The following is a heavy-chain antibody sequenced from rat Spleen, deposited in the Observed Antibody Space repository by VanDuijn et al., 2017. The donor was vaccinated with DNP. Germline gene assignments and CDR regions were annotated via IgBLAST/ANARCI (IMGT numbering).Heavy chain of an antibody. V-gene: IGHV3-1*01. CDR2: IRYNGST. D-gene: IGHD1-12*02. CDR3: ASYYYDGYYAMDA. CDR1: GYSITTTY. Sequence: EVRLQESGPGLVKPSQSLSLTCSVTGYSITTTYWGWIRKFPGNKMEWIGHIRYNGSTSYNPSLKSRISITRDTSKNQFFLQLNSVTTEDTATYYCASYYYDGYYAMDAWGQGTSVTVSS. J-gene: IGHJ4*01.